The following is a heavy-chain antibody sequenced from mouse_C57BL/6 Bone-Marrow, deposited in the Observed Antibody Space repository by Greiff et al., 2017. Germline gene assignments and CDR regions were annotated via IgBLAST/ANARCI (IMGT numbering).Heavy chain of an antibody. Sequence: QVQLQQSGAELVRPGASVKLSCKASGYTFTDYYINWVKQRPGQGLEWIARIYPGSGNTYYNEKFKGKATLTAEKSSSTAYMQLSSLTSEDSAVYFCARGYSNYVGWFAYWGQGTLVTVSA. CDR1: GYTFTDYY. CDR2: IYPGSGNT. V-gene: IGHV1-76*01. D-gene: IGHD2-5*01. J-gene: IGHJ3*01. CDR3: ARGYSNYVGWFAY.